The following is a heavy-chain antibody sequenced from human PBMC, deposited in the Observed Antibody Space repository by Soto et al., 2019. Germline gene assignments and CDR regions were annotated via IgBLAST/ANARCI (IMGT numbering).Heavy chain of an antibody. Sequence: QVQLVQSGAEVKKPGSSVKVSCKASGGTFSSYTISWVRQAPGQGLEWMGRIIPILGIANYAQKFQGRVTITADKSTSTAYMELSSLRSEDTAVYYCARYSGSYPDWYFDLWGRGTLVTVSS. CDR1: GGTFSSYT. J-gene: IGHJ2*01. D-gene: IGHD1-26*01. CDR2: IIPILGIA. CDR3: ARYSGSYPDWYFDL. V-gene: IGHV1-69*02.